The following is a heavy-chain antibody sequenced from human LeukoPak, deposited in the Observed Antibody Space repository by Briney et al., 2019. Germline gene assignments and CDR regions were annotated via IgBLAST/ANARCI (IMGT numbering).Heavy chain of an antibody. CDR1: GFTFSNYW. D-gene: IGHD6-19*01. CDR2: INSDGSST. Sequence: GGSLGLSCVASGFTFSNYWMHWVSQAPGKGLVWVSRINSDGSSTSYADSVKGRFTISRDNAKNTLYLQMNSLRAEDTAVYYCARELRVGGWGGQGTLVTVSS. J-gene: IGHJ4*02. V-gene: IGHV3-74*01. CDR3: ARELRVGGW.